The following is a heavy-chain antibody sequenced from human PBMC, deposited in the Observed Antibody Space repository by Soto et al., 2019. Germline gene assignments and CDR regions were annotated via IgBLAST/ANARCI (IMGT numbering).Heavy chain of an antibody. CDR3: AGYIPGLRYYGIDV. D-gene: IGHD5-18*01. V-gene: IGHV3-23*01. CDR2: IGESGTPT. J-gene: IGHJ6*02. Sequence: EVQLLESGGGLVQPGGSLRLSCAASGFTFSSYAMKWVRQAPGKGLEWVSLIGESGTPTYYADSVKGRFTISRDNSGNALFLEMYSLRAEDTAVYYCAGYIPGLRYYGIDVWGRVTTVTVSS. CDR1: GFTFSSYA.